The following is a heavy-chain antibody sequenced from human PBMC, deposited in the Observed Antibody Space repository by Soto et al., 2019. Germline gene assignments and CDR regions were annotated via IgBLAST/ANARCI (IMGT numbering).Heavy chain of an antibody. V-gene: IGHV3-66*01. Sequence: GGSLRLSCAASGFTVSSNYMSWVRQAPGKGLEWVSVIYSGGSTYYADSVKGRFTISRDNSKNTLYLQMNSLRAEDTAVYYCAGVRGVYYYYGMDVWGQGTTVTVSS. CDR3: AGVRGVYYYYGMDV. CDR1: GFTVSSNY. J-gene: IGHJ6*02. CDR2: IYSGGST. D-gene: IGHD3-10*01.